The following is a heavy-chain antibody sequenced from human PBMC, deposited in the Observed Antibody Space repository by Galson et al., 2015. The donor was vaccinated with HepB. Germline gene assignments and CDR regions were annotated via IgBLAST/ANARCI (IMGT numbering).Heavy chain of an antibody. D-gene: IGHD3-10*01. V-gene: IGHV1-2*04. CDR2: INPNSGGT. CDR3: ARRDITMVRGVIQEWHFDY. CDR1: GYTFTGYY. Sequence: SVKVSCKASGYTFTGYYMHWVRQAPGQGLEWMGWINPNSGGTNYAQKFQGWVTMTRDTSISTAYMELSRLRFEDTAVYYCARRDITMVRGVIQEWHFDYWGQGTLVTVSS. J-gene: IGHJ4*02.